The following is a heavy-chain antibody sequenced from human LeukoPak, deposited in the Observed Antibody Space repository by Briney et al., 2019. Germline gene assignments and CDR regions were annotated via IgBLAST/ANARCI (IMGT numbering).Heavy chain of an antibody. CDR3: ARPSYYYDSSDYYCPFDY. Sequence: GGSLRLSCAASGFTFSIYSMNWVRQAPGKGLEWVSSISSSSSYISYADLVKGRSTISRDNAKNSLYLQMNSLRAEDTAVYYCARPSYYYDSSDYYCPFDYWGQGTLVTVSS. CDR1: GFTFSIYS. V-gene: IGHV3-21*01. J-gene: IGHJ4*02. CDR2: ISSSSSYI. D-gene: IGHD3-22*01.